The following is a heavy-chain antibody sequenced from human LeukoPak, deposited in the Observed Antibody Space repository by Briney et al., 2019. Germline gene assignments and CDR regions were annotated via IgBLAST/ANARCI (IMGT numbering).Heavy chain of an antibody. Sequence: SVKVSCKASGGTFSSYAISWVRQAPGQGLEWMGGIIPIFGTANYAQKLQSRGTITADESTSTAYMELSSLRYQDTAVYYCARVGYYGSGNTYYMDVWGKGTTVTVSS. CDR3: ARVGYYGSGNTYYMDV. CDR2: IIPIFGTA. CDR1: GGTFSSYA. V-gene: IGHV1-69*13. J-gene: IGHJ6*03. D-gene: IGHD3-10*01.